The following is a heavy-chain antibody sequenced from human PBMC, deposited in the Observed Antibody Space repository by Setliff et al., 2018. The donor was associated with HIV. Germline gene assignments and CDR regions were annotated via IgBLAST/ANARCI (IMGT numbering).Heavy chain of an antibody. CDR1: GYTFTENY. CDR2: INIYGGAP. CDR3: ARESLRVGATDY. Sequence: WASVKVSCKASGYTFTENYIHWVRQAPGQGLEWMGRINIYGGAPRYAQIFQGRVTMTRDTSINTAYMHLSGLTFDDTATYFCARESLRVGATDYWGQGTQVTVSS. D-gene: IGHD3-10*01. J-gene: IGHJ4*02. V-gene: IGHV1-2*06.